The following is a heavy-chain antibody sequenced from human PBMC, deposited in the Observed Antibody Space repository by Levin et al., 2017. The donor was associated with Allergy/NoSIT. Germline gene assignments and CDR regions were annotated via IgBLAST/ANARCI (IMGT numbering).Heavy chain of an antibody. CDR1: GSPFSAYW. CDR3: ARGWELNF. V-gene: IGHV3-74*01. Sequence: GGSLRLSCAASGSPFSAYWMHWVRQAPGKGLVWVSRISGDGYTTTYADCAKGRFTISRDNTKNTLSLQMNSQSAEDAAVFYGARGWELNFWGQGILVTVSS. D-gene: IGHD1-26*01. J-gene: IGHJ4*02. CDR2: ISGDGYTT.